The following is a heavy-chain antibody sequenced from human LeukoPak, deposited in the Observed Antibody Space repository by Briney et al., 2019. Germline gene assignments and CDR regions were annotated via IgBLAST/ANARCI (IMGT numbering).Heavy chain of an antibody. Sequence: RSSETLSLTCAVYGGSFSGYYWGWIRQPPGKGLEWIGSIYHSGSTYYNPSLKSRVTISVDTSKNQFSLKLSSVTAADTAVYYCANSIVGATNYYYYMDVWGKGTTVTVSS. J-gene: IGHJ6*03. D-gene: IGHD1-26*01. CDR2: IYHSGST. CDR1: GGSFSGYY. CDR3: ANSIVGATNYYYYMDV. V-gene: IGHV4-38-2*01.